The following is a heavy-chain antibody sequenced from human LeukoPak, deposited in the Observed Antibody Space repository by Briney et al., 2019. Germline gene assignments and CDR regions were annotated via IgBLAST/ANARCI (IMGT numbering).Heavy chain of an antibody. D-gene: IGHD3-22*01. CDR2: IYHSGST. CDR3: ARLTDDSSYY. CDR1: GYSISSGHY. J-gene: IGHJ4*02. Sequence: SETLSLTCAVSGYSISSGHYWGWIRQPPGKGLEWIGSIYHSGSTYYNPSLKSRVTISVDTSKNQFSLKLSSVTAADTAVYYCARLTDDSSYYWGQGTLVTVSS. V-gene: IGHV4-38-2*01.